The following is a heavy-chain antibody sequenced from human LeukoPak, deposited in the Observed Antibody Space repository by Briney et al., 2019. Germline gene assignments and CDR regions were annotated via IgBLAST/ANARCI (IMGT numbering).Heavy chain of an antibody. J-gene: IGHJ4*02. V-gene: IGHV3-23*01. CDR2: ISGSGGGT. CDR1: GFTFSRYG. Sequence: GGSLRLSCAASGFTFSRYGMSWVRQAPGKGLEWVSGISGSGGGTHYADSVKGRFTISRDHSMNTLYLQMNSLRAEDTAVYYCARDSDYYDGSYWGQGTLVTVSS. D-gene: IGHD3-22*01. CDR3: ARDSDYYDGSY.